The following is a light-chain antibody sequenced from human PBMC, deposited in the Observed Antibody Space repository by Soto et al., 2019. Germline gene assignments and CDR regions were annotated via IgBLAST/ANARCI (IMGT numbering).Light chain of an antibody. V-gene: IGKV1-27*01. Sequence: DIQMTQSPSSLSASVGDRVTITCRASQGISNYLAWYHQKPGKVPKLLIYAASTLQSGVPSRFSGSGSGTDFTLTISSLEAEDGANYYCLKYNSAPWTFGQRTQLEIK. CDR1: QGISNY. CDR3: LKYNSAPWT. J-gene: IGKJ1*01. CDR2: AAS.